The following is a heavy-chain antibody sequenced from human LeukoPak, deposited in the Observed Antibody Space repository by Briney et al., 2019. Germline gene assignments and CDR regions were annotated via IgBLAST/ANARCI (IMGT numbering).Heavy chain of an antibody. CDR3: ARVAAVAGTMAFDI. V-gene: IGHV1-69*06. CDR2: IIPIFGTA. D-gene: IGHD6-19*01. CDR1: GSTFSIYA. Sequence: SVKVSCTASGSTFSIYAISWVRQAPGQGLEWMGGIIPIFGTANYAQKFQGRVTITADKSTSTAYMELSSLRSEDTDVYYCARVAAVAGTMAFDIWGQGTMVTVSS. J-gene: IGHJ3*02.